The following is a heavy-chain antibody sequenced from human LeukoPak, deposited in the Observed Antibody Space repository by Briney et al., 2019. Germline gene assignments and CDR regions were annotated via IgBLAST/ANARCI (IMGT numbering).Heavy chain of an antibody. J-gene: IGHJ2*01. D-gene: IGHD3-16*01. CDR3: ARLGEPPPRSYFDL. V-gene: IGHV4-39*07. Sequence: SETLSLTCTVSGGSISSSSYYWGWIRQPPGKGLEWIGSIYYSGSTYYNPSLKSRVTISVDTSKNQFSLKLSSVTAADTAVYYCARLGEPPPRSYFDLWGRGTLVTVSS. CDR1: GGSISSSSYY. CDR2: IYYSGST.